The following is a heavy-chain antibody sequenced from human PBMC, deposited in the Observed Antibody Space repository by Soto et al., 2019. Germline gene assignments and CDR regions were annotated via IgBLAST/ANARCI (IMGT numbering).Heavy chain of an antibody. Sequence: SETLSLTCAVSGGSISSGGYSWSWIRQPPGKGLERIGYIYHSGSTYYNPSLKSRVTISVDRSKNQFSLKLSSVTAADTAVYYCARGQKYRPHGMDVWGQGTTVTVSS. V-gene: IGHV4-30-2*01. D-gene: IGHD2-2*02. CDR3: ARGQKYRPHGMDV. J-gene: IGHJ6*02. CDR1: GGSISSGGYS. CDR2: IYHSGST.